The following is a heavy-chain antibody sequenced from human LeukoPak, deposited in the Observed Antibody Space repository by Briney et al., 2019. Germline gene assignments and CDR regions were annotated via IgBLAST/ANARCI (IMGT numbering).Heavy chain of an antibody. CDR1: RFTFSSYA. D-gene: IGHD5-18*01. Sequence: GGSLRLSCAASRFTFSSYAMSWVRQAPGKGLEWVSTISNSGGTTYYADSVKGRFTISREDSENTLYLQMNSLRAEDTAVYYCAKAAGYPLWGQGTLVTVSS. J-gene: IGHJ4*02. CDR2: ISNSGGTT. CDR3: AKAAGYPL. V-gene: IGHV3-23*01.